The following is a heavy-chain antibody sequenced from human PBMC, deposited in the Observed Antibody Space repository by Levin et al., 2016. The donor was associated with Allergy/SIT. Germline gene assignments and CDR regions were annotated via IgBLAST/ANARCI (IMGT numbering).Heavy chain of an antibody. CDR1: GYTFANYY. V-gene: IGHV1-46*01. CDR3: ARFGGNSYGLDC. CDR2: INPSGGTT. D-gene: IGHD3-16*01. J-gene: IGHJ4*02. Sequence: ASVKVSCKASGYTFANYYIHWLRQAPGQGLEWMGIINPSGGTTQYTQKFQGRVTLTRDTSTSTVYMELSRLSSDDTAVYSCARFGGNSYGLDCWGQGTLVTVSS.